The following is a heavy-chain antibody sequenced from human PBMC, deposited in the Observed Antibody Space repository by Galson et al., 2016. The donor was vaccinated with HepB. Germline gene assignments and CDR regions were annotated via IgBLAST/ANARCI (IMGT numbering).Heavy chain of an antibody. CDR1: GGSISGYH. D-gene: IGHD2/OR15-2a*01. Sequence: SETLSLTCAVSGGSISGYHWNWIHQPPGNGLEWLGEINDGGITSYSPSLESRVTVSVDLSKSQLSLNLVAVTAADTAVYYCARGRGRTWPTSDYWGQGVLVTVSS. V-gene: IGHV4-34*01. CDR2: INDGGIT. CDR3: ARGRGRTWPTSDY. J-gene: IGHJ4*02.